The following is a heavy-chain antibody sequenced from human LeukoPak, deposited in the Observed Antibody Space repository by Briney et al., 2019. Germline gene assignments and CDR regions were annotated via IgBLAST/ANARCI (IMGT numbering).Heavy chain of an antibody. D-gene: IGHD6-19*01. CDR3: VREGGSDWYSGWFDP. J-gene: IGHJ5*02. Sequence: GGSLRLSCAASGFTFSSYSMNWVRQAPGKGLEWVSYISSSSSTIYYADSVKGRFTISRDNAKNSLYLQMNSLRVEDTALYYCVREGGSDWYSGWFDPWGQGTLVTVSS. V-gene: IGHV3-48*01. CDR1: GFTFSSYS. CDR2: ISSSSSTI.